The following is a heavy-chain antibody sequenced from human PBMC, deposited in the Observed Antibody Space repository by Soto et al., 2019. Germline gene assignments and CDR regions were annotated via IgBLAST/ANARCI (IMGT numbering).Heavy chain of an antibody. J-gene: IGHJ5*02. CDR3: VRESTTSGPNWFDT. D-gene: IGHD1-1*01. Sequence: QLQLLESGSGLVKPSQTLSLTCSVSGGSINSGRSSWNWIRQPPGKDLEWIAYISHSGSTYYTPSRKSGVTISVDRSKTQFSLKLTSLTAEGTAVYYCVRESTTSGPNWFDTWGPGILVTVSS. V-gene: IGHV4-30-2*01. CDR2: ISHSGST. CDR1: GGSINSGRSS.